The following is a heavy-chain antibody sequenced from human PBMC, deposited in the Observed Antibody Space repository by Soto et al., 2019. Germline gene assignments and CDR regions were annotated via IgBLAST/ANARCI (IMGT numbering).Heavy chain of an antibody. J-gene: IGHJ5*02. D-gene: IGHD6-13*01. CDR2: IYYSGST. Sequence: QVQLQESGPGLVKPSETLSLTCTVSGGSISSYYWSWIRQPPGKGLEWIGYIYYSGSTNYNPSLKSRVTISVDTSKNQFSLKLSSVTAADTAVYYCARSMGTWQLSRFDPWGQGTLVTVSS. CDR3: ARSMGTWQLSRFDP. CDR1: GGSISSYY. V-gene: IGHV4-59*08.